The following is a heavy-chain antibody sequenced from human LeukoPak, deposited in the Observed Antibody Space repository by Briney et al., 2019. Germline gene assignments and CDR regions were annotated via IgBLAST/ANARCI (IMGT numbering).Heavy chain of an antibody. Sequence: SETLSLTCAVSGGSISSYYWSWIRQPPGKGLEWIGYIHDSGSTNYNPSLNNRVTFSLDTSKNQLFLKLSSVTAADTAVYYCATYIVGAYNWCDPWGQGTLVTVSS. CDR2: IHDSGST. CDR1: GGSISSYY. J-gene: IGHJ5*02. D-gene: IGHD1-26*01. CDR3: ATYIVGAYNWCDP. V-gene: IGHV4-59*01.